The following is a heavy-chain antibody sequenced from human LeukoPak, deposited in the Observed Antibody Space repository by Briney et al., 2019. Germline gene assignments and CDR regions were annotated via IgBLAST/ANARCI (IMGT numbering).Heavy chain of an antibody. CDR1: GFTGGSNY. J-gene: IGHJ4*02. V-gene: IGHV3-53*01. Sequence: PGGSLRLSCAASGFTGGSNYMSWGRQVPVKGLHWVSLIYSGGSTFYADSVKGRFTISRANSKNTLYLQMNSLRAEDTAVYYCAREAYSGSYRQLYFDYWGQGTLVTVSS. CDR3: AREAYSGSYRQLYFDY. CDR2: IYSGGST. D-gene: IGHD1-26*01.